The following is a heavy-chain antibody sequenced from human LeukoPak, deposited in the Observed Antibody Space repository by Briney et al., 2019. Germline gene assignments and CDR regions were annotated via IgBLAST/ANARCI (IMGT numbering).Heavy chain of an antibody. CDR2: IYTSGST. D-gene: IGHD3-10*01. CDR3: ASGDYYGSGSYYNSAFDI. J-gene: IGHJ3*02. V-gene: IGHV4-61*02. Sequence: SETLSLTCTVSGGSISTGTDYWSWIRQPAGKGLEWIGRIYTSGSTNYNPSLKSRVTISVDTSKNQFSLKLNSVTAVDTAVYYCASGDYYGSGSYYNSAFDIWGQGTMVTVSS. CDR1: GGSISTGTDY.